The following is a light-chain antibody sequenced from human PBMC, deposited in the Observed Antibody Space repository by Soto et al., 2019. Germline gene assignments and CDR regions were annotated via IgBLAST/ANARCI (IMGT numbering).Light chain of an antibody. CDR3: HSYATSNNGV. V-gene: IGLV1-44*01. CDR2: GTS. CDR1: ASNIGNNS. J-gene: IGLJ3*02. Sequence: QSVLTQPPSASGTPGQSVTISCSGSASNIGNNSVNWYQHVPGAAPKLLMFGTSQRHSGVPDRFSGSKSGTSASLTVSGLQAEDEADYYCHSYATSNNGVFGGGTKLTVL.